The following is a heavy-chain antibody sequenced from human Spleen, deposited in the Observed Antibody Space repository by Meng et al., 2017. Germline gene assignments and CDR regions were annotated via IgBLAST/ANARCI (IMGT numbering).Heavy chain of an antibody. D-gene: IGHD5-18*01. CDR1: GFNFGDYN. CDR2: ISSDGGIT. CDR3: AKYSYGLGDYSDN. J-gene: IGHJ4*02. V-gene: IGHV3-74*01. Sequence: GGSLRLSCGASGFNFGDYNMHWVRQSPGKGLEWISRISSDGGITTYADSVKGRFTISRDNSKNTLYLQVNSLRAEDTALYYCAKYSYGLGDYSDNWGQGALVTVSS.